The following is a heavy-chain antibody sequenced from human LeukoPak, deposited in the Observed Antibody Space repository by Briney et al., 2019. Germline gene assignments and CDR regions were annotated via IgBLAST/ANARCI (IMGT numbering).Heavy chain of an antibody. J-gene: IGHJ5*02. CDR1: GGTFSSYA. V-gene: IGHV1-69*13. CDR3: ARGSDTAMVANWFDP. D-gene: IGHD5-18*01. Sequence: SVKVSCKASGGTFSSYAISWVRRAPGQGLEWMGGIIPIFGTANYAQKFQGRVTITADESTSTAYMELSSLRSEDTAVYYCARGSDTAMVANWFDPWGQGTLVTVSS. CDR2: IIPIFGTA.